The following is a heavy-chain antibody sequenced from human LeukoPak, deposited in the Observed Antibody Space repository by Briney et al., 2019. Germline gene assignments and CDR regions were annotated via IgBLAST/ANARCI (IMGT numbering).Heavy chain of an antibody. V-gene: IGHV3-21*01. CDR3: ARDGGAYGLDY. CDR2: ISSSSSHI. Sequence: PGGSLRLSCAASGFTFSSYTTNWVRQAPGKGLEWVSFISSSSSHIYYADSVRGRFTISRDNAKNSLFLQMNSLRPEDTAVYYCARDGGAYGLDYWGREPWSPSPQ. J-gene: IGHJ4*02. CDR1: GFTFSSYT. D-gene: IGHD3-10*01.